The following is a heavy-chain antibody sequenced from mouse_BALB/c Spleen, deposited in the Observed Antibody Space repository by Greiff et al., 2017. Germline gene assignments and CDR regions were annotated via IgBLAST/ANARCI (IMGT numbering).Heavy chain of an antibody. V-gene: IGHV5-6*02. CDR3: ARRGNWDPVAY. D-gene: IGHD4-1*01. CDR2: ISSGGSYT. CDR1: GFTFSSYG. J-gene: IGHJ3*01. Sequence: EVTLVESGGDLVKPGGSLKLSCAASGFTFSSYGMSWVRQTPDKRLEWVATISSGGSYTYYPDSVKGRFTISRDNAKNTLYLQMSSLKSEDTAMYYCARRGNWDPVAYWGQGTLVTVSA.